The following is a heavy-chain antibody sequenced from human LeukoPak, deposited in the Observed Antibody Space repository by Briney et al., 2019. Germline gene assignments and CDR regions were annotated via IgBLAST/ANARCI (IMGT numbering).Heavy chain of an antibody. CDR2: IIPIDSTA. D-gene: IGHD3-10*01. CDR1: RDTFTMCA. V-gene: IGHV1-69*01. Sequence: SVKVSCKASRDTFTMCAFSWVRQAPGQGLEWMGGIIPIDSTANFGQKFQGRVTITADESTSTAYMELSSLRSEDTAVYYCARDPGSPVRAFDIWGQGTMVTVSS. CDR3: ARDPGSPVRAFDI. J-gene: IGHJ3*02.